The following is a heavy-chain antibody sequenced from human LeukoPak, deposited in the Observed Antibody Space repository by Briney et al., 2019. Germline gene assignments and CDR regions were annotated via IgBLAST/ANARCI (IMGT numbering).Heavy chain of an antibody. CDR1: GGSISSYY. V-gene: IGHV4-59*08. D-gene: IGHD6-6*01. J-gene: IGHJ4*02. Sequence: SETLSLTCTVSGGSISSYYWSWLRQPPGKGLEWIGYIYYSGSTNYNPSLKSRVTISVDTSKNQFSLKLSSVTAADTAVYYCARSKTSYSSSSGFGYWGQGTLVTVSS. CDR3: ARSKTSYSSSSGFGY. CDR2: IYYSGST.